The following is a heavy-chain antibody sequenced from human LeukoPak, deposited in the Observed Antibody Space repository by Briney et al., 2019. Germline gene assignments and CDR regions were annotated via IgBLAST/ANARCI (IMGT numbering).Heavy chain of an antibody. CDR1: GFTFSSYS. CDR3: AKHGSGSYDY. CDR2: ISSSSSYI. J-gene: IGHJ4*02. Sequence: KPGGSLRLSCAASGFTFSSYSMNWVRQAPGKGLEWVSSISSSSSYIYYADSVKGRFTISRDNAKNSLYLQMNSLRAEDTAVYYCAKHGSGSYDYWGQGTLVTVSS. V-gene: IGHV3-21*01. D-gene: IGHD3-10*01.